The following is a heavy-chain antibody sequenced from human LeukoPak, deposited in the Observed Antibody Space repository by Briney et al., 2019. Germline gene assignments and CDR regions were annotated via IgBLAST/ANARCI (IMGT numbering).Heavy chain of an antibody. Sequence: GGSLRLSCAASGFTFSSYSMNWVRQAPGKGLEWVSSISSSSSYIYYADSVKGRFTISKDNAKNSLYLQMNSLRAEDTAVYYCARDLGGYSSGSYYYIMDVWGKGTTVTVSS. CDR1: GFTFSSYS. CDR2: ISSSSSYI. V-gene: IGHV3-21*04. D-gene: IGHD5-18*01. J-gene: IGHJ6*03. CDR3: ARDLGGYSSGSYYYIMDV.